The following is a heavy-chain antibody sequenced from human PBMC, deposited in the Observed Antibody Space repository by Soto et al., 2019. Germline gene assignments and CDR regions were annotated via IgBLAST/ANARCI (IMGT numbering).Heavy chain of an antibody. CDR1: GSSFTSYW. Sequence: GESLKISCKGSGSSFTSYWIGGERQMPGIGLELMGIIYAGDSDTRYSPSFKGQVTSAAENSISTAYLPWSSRKASDTPLYYCPRAEGLRRDAFDIVRQGTMVTVSS. D-gene: IGHD4-17*01. CDR2: IYAGDSDT. CDR3: PRAEGLRRDAFDI. V-gene: IGHV5-51*01. J-gene: IGHJ3*02.